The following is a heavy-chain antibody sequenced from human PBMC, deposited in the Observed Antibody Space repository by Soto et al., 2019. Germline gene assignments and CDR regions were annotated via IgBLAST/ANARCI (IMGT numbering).Heavy chain of an antibody. CDR1: GLTFNIYS. Sequence: DVQLIESGGALVQPGGSLRLSCAASGLTFNIYSMNWVRQAPGKGLEWVADISSDSTSIYYADSVKGRFTISRDNAKKSLYLPMSNLRDEDTAIYYCARGRLWSFDYWGQGTLVTVSS. J-gene: IGHJ4*02. CDR2: ISSDSTSI. D-gene: IGHD3-10*01. V-gene: IGHV3-48*02. CDR3: ARGRLWSFDY.